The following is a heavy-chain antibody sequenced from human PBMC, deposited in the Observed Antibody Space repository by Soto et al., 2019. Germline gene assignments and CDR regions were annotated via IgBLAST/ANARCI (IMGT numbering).Heavy chain of an antibody. CDR3: ARPGQWLPFDY. CDR1: GGSFSGYY. D-gene: IGHD3-22*01. J-gene: IGHJ4*02. V-gene: IGHV4-34*01. CDR2: INDSGST. Sequence: QVQLQQWGAGLLKPSETLSLTCAVYGGSFSGYYWSWIRQPPGKGLEWIGEINDSGSTNYNPSLKSRLTIAVDTSKNQFSVQLSSGSAADTAVYYCARPGQWLPFDYWGQGTLVTVSS.